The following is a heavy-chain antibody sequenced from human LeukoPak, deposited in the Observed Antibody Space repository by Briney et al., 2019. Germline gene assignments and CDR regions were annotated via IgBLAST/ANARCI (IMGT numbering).Heavy chain of an antibody. CDR3: ASRSALTGYLYYYYGMDV. V-gene: IGHV4-34*01. CDR1: GGSFSGYY. D-gene: IGHD3-9*01. CDR2: INHSGST. J-gene: IGHJ6*04. Sequence: SETLSLTCAVYGGSFSGYYWSWIRQPPGKGLEWIGEINHSGSTNYNPSLKSRVTISVDTSKNQFSLKLSSVTAADTAVYYCASRSALTGYLYYYYGMDVWGKGTTLTVSS.